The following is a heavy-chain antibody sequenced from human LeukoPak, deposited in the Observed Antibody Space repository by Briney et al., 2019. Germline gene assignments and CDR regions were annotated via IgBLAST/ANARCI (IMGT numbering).Heavy chain of an antibody. Sequence: SVKVSCKASGGTFSSYAISWVRQAPGQGLEWMGGIIPIFGTANYAQKFQGRVTITADESTGTAYMELSSLRSEDTAVYYCVRDYYDSSGYYYGFDYWGQGTLVTVSS. J-gene: IGHJ4*02. CDR3: VRDYYDSSGYYYGFDY. CDR1: GGTFSSYA. D-gene: IGHD3-22*01. CDR2: IIPIFGTA. V-gene: IGHV1-69*13.